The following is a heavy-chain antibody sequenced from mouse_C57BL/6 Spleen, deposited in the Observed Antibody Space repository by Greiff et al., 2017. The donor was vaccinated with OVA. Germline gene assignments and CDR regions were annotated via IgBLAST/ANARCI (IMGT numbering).Heavy chain of an antibody. Sequence: EVKLVESEGGLVQPGSSMKLSCTASGFTFSDYYMAWVRQVPEKGLEWVAIINYDGSSTYYLDSLKSRFIISRDNAKNILYLQMSSLKSEDTATYYCARDDYDGSRFAYWGQGTLVTVSA. CDR1: GFTFSDYY. D-gene: IGHD2-4*01. CDR3: ARDDYDGSRFAY. J-gene: IGHJ3*01. CDR2: INYDGSST. V-gene: IGHV5-16*01.